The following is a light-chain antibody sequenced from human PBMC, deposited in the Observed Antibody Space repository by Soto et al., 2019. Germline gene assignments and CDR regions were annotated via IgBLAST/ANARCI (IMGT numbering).Light chain of an antibody. CDR3: QQYISYSWT. CDR2: HAS. V-gene: IGKV1-5*01. J-gene: IGKJ1*01. CDR1: QSISSS. Sequence: DRQMTQSPSTLSACVGGRVTITCRAIQSISSSLAWYQQKTRKAPKLLIYHASSLQSGVPSRFSGSGSGTEVTLTISSLPPDDVAPYYCQQYISYSWTFGQGTKVDIK.